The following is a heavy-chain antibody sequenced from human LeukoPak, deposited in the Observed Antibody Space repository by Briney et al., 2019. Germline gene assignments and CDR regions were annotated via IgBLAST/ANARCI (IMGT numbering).Heavy chain of an antibody. Sequence: GGSLRLSCAASGFTVSSNYISWVRQAPGKGLEWVSVIYSGGSTYYADSVKGRFTISRDNSKNTLYLQMNSLRAEDTAVYYCARVRAVTAPFDYWGQGTLVTVSS. D-gene: IGHD2-21*02. J-gene: IGHJ4*02. CDR3: ARVRAVTAPFDY. CDR1: GFTVSSNY. V-gene: IGHV3-66*01. CDR2: IYSGGST.